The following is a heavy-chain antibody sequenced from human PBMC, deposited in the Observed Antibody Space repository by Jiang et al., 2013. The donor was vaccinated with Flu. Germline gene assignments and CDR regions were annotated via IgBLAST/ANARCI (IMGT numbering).Heavy chain of an antibody. V-gene: IGHV1-69*17. CDR2: IIPLVGIA. Sequence: SGAEVKKPGSSVKVSCKASGGTFNSYTIIWVRQAPGQGLEWMGGIIPLVGIANHAQKFQGRVTITADKSTSTVYMELSSPRSEDTAVYYCARVFPCGGDCYYFDLWGQGTLVTVPS. J-gene: IGHJ4*02. D-gene: IGHD2-21*02. CDR3: ARVFPCGGDCYYFDL. CDR1: GGTFNSYT.